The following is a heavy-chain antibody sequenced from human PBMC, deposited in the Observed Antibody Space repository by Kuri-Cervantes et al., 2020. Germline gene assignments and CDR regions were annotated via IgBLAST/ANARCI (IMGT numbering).Heavy chain of an antibody. CDR3: AKGQDGALPGALGDY. CDR2: ISSSSSTT. V-gene: IGHV3-48*01. J-gene: IGHJ4*02. Sequence: ETLSLTCAASGFTFSSYWMNWVRQAPGKGLEWVSYISSSSSTTYYADSVKGRFTISRDNSKNTLYLQMNSLRAEDTAVYYCAKGQDGALPGALGDYWGQGTLVTVSS. CDR1: GFTFSSYW. D-gene: IGHD2-2*01.